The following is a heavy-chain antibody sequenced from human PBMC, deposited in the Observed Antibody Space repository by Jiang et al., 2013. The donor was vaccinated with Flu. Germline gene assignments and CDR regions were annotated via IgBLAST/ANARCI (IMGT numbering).Heavy chain of an antibody. J-gene: IGHJ4*02. V-gene: IGHV4-38-2*02. CDR2: IYHSGST. CDR3: AREPSGWGSSFFDY. D-gene: IGHD6-6*01. Sequence: GLVKPSETPSLTCAVSGYSISSGYYWGWIRQPPGKGLEWIGSIYHSGSTYYNPSLKSRVTISVDTSKNQFSLKLSSVTAADTAVYYCAREPSGWGSSFFDYWGQGTLVTVSS. CDR1: GYSISSGYY.